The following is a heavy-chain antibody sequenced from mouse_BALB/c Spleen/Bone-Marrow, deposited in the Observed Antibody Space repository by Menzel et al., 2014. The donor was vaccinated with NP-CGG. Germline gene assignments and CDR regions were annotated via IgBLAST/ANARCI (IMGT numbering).Heavy chain of an antibody. Sequence: QVQLQQSGAELVRPGSSVKISCKASGYAFSTYWMNWVKQRPGQGLEWIGQIYPGDGDTNYNGKFKGKATLTADRSSSTASMQLSSLTSEDSAVYFCARVGFSFDYWGQGTTLSLSS. CDR1: GYAFSTYW. D-gene: IGHD3-1*01. J-gene: IGHJ2*01. CDR2: IYPGDGDT. CDR3: ARVGFSFDY. V-gene: IGHV1-80*01.